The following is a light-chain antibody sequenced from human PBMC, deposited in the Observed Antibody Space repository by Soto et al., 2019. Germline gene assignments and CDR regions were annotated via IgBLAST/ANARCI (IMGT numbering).Light chain of an antibody. CDR3: HQYNNWPPT. CDR2: AAS. Sequence: EVVMTQSPATLSVSAGERATLSCRASQSLTTYLAWYQQKPGQPPRLLIYAASTRATGVPARFSGSGSGTEFTLTISGLQSDDFAVYYCHQYNNWPPTFGQGTKVEFK. CDR1: QSLTTY. J-gene: IGKJ1*01. V-gene: IGKV3-15*01.